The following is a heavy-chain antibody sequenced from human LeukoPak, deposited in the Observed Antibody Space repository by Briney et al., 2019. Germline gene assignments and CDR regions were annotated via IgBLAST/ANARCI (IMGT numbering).Heavy chain of an antibody. Sequence: GGSLRLSCAASGFTFNNGPMSWVRQAPGKGLEWVSIISNNGEITFYADSVKGRFTISRDNPKNTLYLQMNSLRAEDTAVYYCAKGPTYYYGSGNYFSDYWGQGTLVTVSS. J-gene: IGHJ4*02. CDR2: ISNNGEIT. D-gene: IGHD3-10*01. CDR1: GFTFNNGP. CDR3: AKGPTYYYGSGNYFSDY. V-gene: IGHV3-23*01.